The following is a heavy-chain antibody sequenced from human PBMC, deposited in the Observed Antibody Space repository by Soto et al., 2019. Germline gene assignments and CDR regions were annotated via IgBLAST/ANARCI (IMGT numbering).Heavy chain of an antibody. CDR2: ISAYNGNT. J-gene: IGHJ6*02. V-gene: IGHV1-18*01. Sequence: ASVKVSCKASGYTFTSYGISWVRQAPGQGLEWMGWISAYNGNTNYAQKLQGRVTMTTDTSTSTAYMELRSLRSDDTAVYYCARSFIMVRGVIIRYYYYGTDVWGQGTTVTGSS. CDR1: GYTFTSYG. D-gene: IGHD3-10*01. CDR3: ARSFIMVRGVIIRYYYYGTDV.